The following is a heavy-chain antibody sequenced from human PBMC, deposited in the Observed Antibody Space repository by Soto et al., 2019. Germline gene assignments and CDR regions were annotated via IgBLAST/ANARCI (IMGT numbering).Heavy chain of an antibody. V-gene: IGHV1-69*13. CDR3: ACWGHIVPVAPSDFDR. CDR2: IIPIFGTA. J-gene: IGHJ4*02. CDR1: GGTFSSYA. D-gene: IGHD2-8*02. Sequence: SVKVSCKASGGTFSSYAISWVRQAPGQGLEWMGGIIPIFGTANYAQKFQGRVTITADESTSTAYMELSSLRSEDTAVYYWACWGHIVPVAPSDFDRWGQGTLVTVSS.